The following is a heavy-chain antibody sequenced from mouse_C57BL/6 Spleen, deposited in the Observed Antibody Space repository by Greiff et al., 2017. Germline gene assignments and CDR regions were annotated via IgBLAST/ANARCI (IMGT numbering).Heavy chain of an antibody. J-gene: IGHJ4*01. CDR1: GFSLTSYG. CDR3: ARRGDYVDYYAMDY. D-gene: IGHD2-4*01. CDR2: IWSDGST. V-gene: IGHV2-6*03. Sequence: VKVVESGPGLVAPSQSLSITCTVSGFSLTSYGVHWVRQPPGKGLEWLVVIWSDGSTTYNSALKSRLSISKDNSKSQVFLKMNSLQTDDTAMYYCARRGDYVDYYAMDYWGQGTSVTVSS.